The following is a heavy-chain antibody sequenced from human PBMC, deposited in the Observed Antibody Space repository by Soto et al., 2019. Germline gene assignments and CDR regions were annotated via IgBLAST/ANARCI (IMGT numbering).Heavy chain of an antibody. V-gene: IGHV3-23*01. CDR1: GFTFSSYA. CDR2: ISGSGGST. J-gene: IGHJ5*02. Sequence: GGSLRLSCAASGFTFSSYAMSWVRQAPGKGLEWVSAISGSGGSTYYADSVKGRFTISRDNSKNTLYLQMNSLRAEDTAVYYCAKTANPYYGSGSYPKNWFDPWGQGTLVTVSS. D-gene: IGHD3-10*01. CDR3: AKTANPYYGSGSYPKNWFDP.